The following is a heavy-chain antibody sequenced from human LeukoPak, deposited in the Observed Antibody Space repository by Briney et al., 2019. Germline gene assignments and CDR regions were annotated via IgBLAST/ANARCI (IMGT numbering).Heavy chain of an antibody. CDR1: GFTFSDYY. CDR2: ISSSSSYT. Sequence: GGSLRLSCTASGFTFSDYYMSWIRQAPGKGLEWVSHISSSSSYTNYADSVKGRFSISRDNAKNSLYLQMNSLRAEDTAVYYCASHGYCSGANCYSGWYFDLWGRGALVTVSS. J-gene: IGHJ2*01. V-gene: IGHV3-11*03. CDR3: ASHGYCSGANCYSGWYFDL. D-gene: IGHD2-15*01.